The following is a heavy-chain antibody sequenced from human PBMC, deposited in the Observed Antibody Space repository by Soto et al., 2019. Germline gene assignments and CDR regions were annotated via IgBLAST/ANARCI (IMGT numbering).Heavy chain of an antibody. J-gene: IGHJ6*03. V-gene: IGHV4-39*01. CDR2: IYYSGST. CDR3: ALGLVITTYYYYMDV. Sequence: SETLYLTCTVSGGSISSSSYYWGWIRQPPGKGLEWIGSIYYSGSTYYNPSLKSRVTISVDTSKNQFSLKLSSVTATDTAVYYCALGLVITTYYYYMDVWGKGTTVTVSS. D-gene: IGHD3-9*01. CDR1: GGSISSSSYY.